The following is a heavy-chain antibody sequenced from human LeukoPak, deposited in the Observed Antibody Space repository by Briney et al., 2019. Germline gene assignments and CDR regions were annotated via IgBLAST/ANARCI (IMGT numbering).Heavy chain of an antibody. CDR3: ARDAARYDSSGYPFDY. CDR2: IYYSGST. J-gene: IGHJ4*02. V-gene: IGHV4-61*01. Sequence: SETLSLTCTVSGGSFSSGSYYWSWIRQPPGKGLEWIGYIYYSGSTNYNPSLKSRVTISVDTSKNQFSLKLSSVTAADTAVYYCARDAARYDSSGYPFDYWGQGTLVTVSS. CDR1: GGSFSSGSYY. D-gene: IGHD3-22*01.